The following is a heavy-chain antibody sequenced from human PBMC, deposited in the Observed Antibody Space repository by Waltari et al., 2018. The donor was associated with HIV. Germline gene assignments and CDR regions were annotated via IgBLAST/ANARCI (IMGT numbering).Heavy chain of an antibody. V-gene: IGHV4-4*02. Sequence: QVRLQESGPGLVQPSGTLSLTCVVSSGSISSSTCWSWVRQPPGKGLEWIGEICHSGTTNYNPSFKSRIDMSIDQSDNQFSLVLESVTAADTATYFCARARPLLTTWAGVYDIWGQGTMVIVSS. J-gene: IGHJ3*02. CDR2: ICHSGTT. CDR1: SGSISSSTC. CDR3: ARARPLLTTWAGVYDI. D-gene: IGHD4-4*01.